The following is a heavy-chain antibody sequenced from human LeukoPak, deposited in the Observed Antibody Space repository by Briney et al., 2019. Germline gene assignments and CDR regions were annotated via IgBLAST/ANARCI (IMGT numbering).Heavy chain of an antibody. CDR3: ARDGRQQLVLGAFDI. Sequence: PGGSLRLSCAVSGFTFSSYSMNWVRQAPGKGLEWVSSISSSSSYIYYADSVKGRFTISRDNDKNSLYLQMNSLRAEDTAVYYCARDGRQQLVLGAFDIWGQGTMVTVSS. D-gene: IGHD6-13*01. CDR1: GFTFSSYS. V-gene: IGHV3-21*01. J-gene: IGHJ3*02. CDR2: ISSSSSYI.